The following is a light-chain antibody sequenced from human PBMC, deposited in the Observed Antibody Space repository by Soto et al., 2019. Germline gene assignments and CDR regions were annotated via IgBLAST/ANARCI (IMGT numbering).Light chain of an antibody. V-gene: IGKV3-20*01. J-gene: IGKJ5*01. CDR1: QSVSSSY. Sequence: EIVLTQSPGTLSLSPGERATLSCRASQSVSSSYLAWYQKKPGQAPRLLIHGASNRATGIPDRFSGSGSGTDFPLSISRLEPEDFAVYYCQQYGSSPITFGQGTRLEIK. CDR3: QQYGSSPIT. CDR2: GAS.